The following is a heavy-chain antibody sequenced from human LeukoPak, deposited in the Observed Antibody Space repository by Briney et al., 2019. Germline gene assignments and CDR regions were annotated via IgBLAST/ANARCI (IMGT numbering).Heavy chain of an antibody. Sequence: SETLSLTCGVSGGSFSGYYWSWIRQPPGKGLEWIGEISDSGRTGYKSSLKSRVTILEDTSKNQFSLKLSSVTAADTAVYYCARLPQPSDILTAYANSFDYWGQGSLVTVSS. J-gene: IGHJ4*02. V-gene: IGHV4-34*01. D-gene: IGHD3-9*01. CDR2: ISDSGRT. CDR3: ARLPQPSDILTAYANSFDY. CDR1: GGSFSGYY.